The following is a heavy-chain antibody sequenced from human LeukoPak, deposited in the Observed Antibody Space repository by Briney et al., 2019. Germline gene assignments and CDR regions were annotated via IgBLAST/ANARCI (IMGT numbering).Heavy chain of an antibody. CDR2: ISWNSGSI. CDR3: AKDPGIAVAAGGVNWFDP. D-gene: IGHD6-19*01. V-gene: IGHV3-9*01. Sequence: SLRLSCAASGFTFDDYAMHWVRQAPGKGLEWVSGISWNSGSIGYADSVKGRFTISRDNAKNSLYLQMNSLRAEDTALYYCAKDPGIAVAAGGVNWFDPWGQGTLVTVSS. J-gene: IGHJ5*02. CDR1: GFTFDDYA.